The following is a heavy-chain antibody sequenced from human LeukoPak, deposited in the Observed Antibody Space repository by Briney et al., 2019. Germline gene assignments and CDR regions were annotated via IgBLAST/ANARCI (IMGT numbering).Heavy chain of an antibody. J-gene: IGHJ1*01. V-gene: IGHV4-39*01. D-gene: IGHD1-1*01. CDR1: GGSISSSNYY. CDR2: FYYSANT. CDR3: ARRVRSTEYFQH. Sequence: SETLSLTCIVSGGSISSSNYYWGWIRQSPGKGLEWIGSFYYSANTYYNPSLKGLVTISVDTSKNQFYLKLSSVTAADTAVYYCARRVRSTEYFQHWGQGTLVTVSS.